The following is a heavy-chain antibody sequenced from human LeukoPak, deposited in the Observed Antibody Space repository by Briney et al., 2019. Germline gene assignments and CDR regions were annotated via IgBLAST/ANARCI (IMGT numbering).Heavy chain of an antibody. D-gene: IGHD6-13*01. CDR3: ARVVAAAGTDY. CDR2: ISTTSSTI. CDR1: GFSLSSYS. Sequence: GGSLRLSCAASGFSLSSYSMNWVRQAPGKGLEWVSFISTTSSTIYYADSVKGRFTISRDNAKNSLYLQMNSLRAEDTAVYYCARVVAAAGTDYWGQGTLVTVSS. V-gene: IGHV3-48*01. J-gene: IGHJ4*02.